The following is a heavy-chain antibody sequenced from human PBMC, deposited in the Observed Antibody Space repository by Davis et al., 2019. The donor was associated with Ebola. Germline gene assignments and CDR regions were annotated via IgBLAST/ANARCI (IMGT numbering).Heavy chain of an antibody. J-gene: IGHJ6*02. CDR1: GYTFTSYD. CDR2: MNPNSGNT. D-gene: IGHD3-3*01. Sequence: AASVKVSCKASGYTFTSYDINWVRQATGQGLEWMGWMNPNSGNTGYAQKFQGRVTMTRNTSISTAYMELSSLRSEDTAVYYCARGGFMRSYDFWSGYYTAPAYGMDVWGQGTTVTVSS. CDR3: ARGGFMRSYDFWSGYYTAPAYGMDV. V-gene: IGHV1-8*01.